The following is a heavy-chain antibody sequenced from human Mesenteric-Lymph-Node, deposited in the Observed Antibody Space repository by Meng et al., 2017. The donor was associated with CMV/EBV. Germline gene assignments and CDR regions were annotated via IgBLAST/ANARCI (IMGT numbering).Heavy chain of an antibody. CDR1: GGSFSGYY. D-gene: IGHD3-9*01. J-gene: IGHJ4*02. CDR3: ARGSSYDILTGYLDY. CDR2: INHSGST. V-gene: IGHV4-34*01. Sequence: GQVHPGGAGLLEPAETLSVTCAVYGGSFSGYYWNWIRQSPEKGLEWIGEINHSGSTTYNPSFTSRIIISVDTSTNQISLNMSSVTAADTAVYYCARGSSYDILTGYLDYWGQGALVTVSS.